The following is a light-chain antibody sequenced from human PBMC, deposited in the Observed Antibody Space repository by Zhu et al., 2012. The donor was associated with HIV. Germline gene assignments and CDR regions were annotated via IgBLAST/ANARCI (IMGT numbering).Light chain of an antibody. CDR1: ESISRY. J-gene: IGKJ3*01. CDR2: DAS. V-gene: IGKV1-9*01. Sequence: DVQLTQSPSFLSASVGDRVTITCRASESISRYLAWYQQKPGKAPKPLIYDASTLQSGVPSTFSGSGSGTEFTLTISNLQPEDFAVYYCQQLNTYPLFTFGPGTKVDIK. CDR3: QQLNTYPLFT.